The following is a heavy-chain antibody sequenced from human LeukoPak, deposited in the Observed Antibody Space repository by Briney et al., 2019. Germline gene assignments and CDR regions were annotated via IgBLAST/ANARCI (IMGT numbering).Heavy chain of an antibody. J-gene: IGHJ2*01. CDR3: ARALVRATMVWYFDL. Sequence: SETLSLTCTVSGGSISSYYWSWIRQPLGKGLEWIGYIYYSGSTNYNPSLKSRVTISVDTSKNQFSLKLSSVTAADTAVYYCARALVRATMVWYFDLWGRGTLVTVSS. V-gene: IGHV4-59*01. CDR1: GGSISSYY. D-gene: IGHD5-12*01. CDR2: IYYSGST.